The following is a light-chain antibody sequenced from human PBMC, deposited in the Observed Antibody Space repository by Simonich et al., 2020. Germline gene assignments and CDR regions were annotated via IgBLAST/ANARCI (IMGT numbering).Light chain of an antibody. CDR3: QQYNNWPPLT. J-gene: IGKJ4*01. CDR1: QSVSSN. CDR2: GAS. Sequence: EIVMTQSPATLSVSPGESATLSCRASQSVSSNLTWYQQKPGQAPRLLIDGASIRATGIPARFSGSGSGTEFTLTISSMQSEDFAVYYCQQYNNWPPLTFGGGTKVEIK. V-gene: IGKV3-15*01.